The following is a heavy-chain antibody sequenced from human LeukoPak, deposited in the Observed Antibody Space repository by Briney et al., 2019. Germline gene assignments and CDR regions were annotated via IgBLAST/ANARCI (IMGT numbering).Heavy chain of an antibody. CDR1: GFTFSSYA. Sequence: PGGSLRLSCAASGFTFSSYAMHWVRQAPGKGLEWVAVISYDGSNKYYADSVKGRFTISRDNSKNTLYLQMNSLRAEDTAVYYCARDRDFWSGFYYGMDVWGQGTTVTVSS. CDR3: ARDRDFWSGFYYGMDV. V-gene: IGHV3-30-3*01. J-gene: IGHJ6*02. D-gene: IGHD3-3*01. CDR2: ISYDGSNK.